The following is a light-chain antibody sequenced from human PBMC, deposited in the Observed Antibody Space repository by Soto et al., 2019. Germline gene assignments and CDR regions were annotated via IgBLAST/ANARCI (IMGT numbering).Light chain of an antibody. CDR3: ISYTGSSTSYV. J-gene: IGLJ1*01. Sequence: QSVLTQPASVPGSPGQSITISCTGTSSDVGAYNHVAWYQQHPGKAPKFMIYEVSNRPSGVSNRFSGSKSGNTASLTISGLQAEDEADYYCISYTGSSTSYVFGTGTKVTVL. CDR1: SSDVGAYNH. CDR2: EVS. V-gene: IGLV2-14*01.